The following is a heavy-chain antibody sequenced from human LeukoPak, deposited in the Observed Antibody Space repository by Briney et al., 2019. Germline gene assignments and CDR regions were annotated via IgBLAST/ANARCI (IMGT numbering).Heavy chain of an antibody. CDR3: ARARPSMWIDY. V-gene: IGHV3-30*02. Sequence: GGSLRLSCIGSGITFSNYGMHWVRQAPGKGLEWVANIRYDGSNEYYLDAVKGRFTISRDNSKNTLYLQMNSLRPEDTAVYYCARARPSMWIDYWGQGTLVTVSS. CDR1: GITFSNYG. CDR2: IRYDGSNE. J-gene: IGHJ4*02. D-gene: IGHD5-12*01.